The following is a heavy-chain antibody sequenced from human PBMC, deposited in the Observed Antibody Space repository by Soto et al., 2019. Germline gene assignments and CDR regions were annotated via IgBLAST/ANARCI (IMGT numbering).Heavy chain of an antibody. CDR2: AYYSGST. D-gene: IGHD3-10*01. CDR3: AREPVI. J-gene: IGHJ4*02. Sequence: PSETLSLTCTISDGSISSYDWSWIRQHPGKALEWIGYAYYSGSTNYSPSLKSRVSISVATSKNQFSLTLSSVTAADTAVNYCAREPVIWGQGTLVTVSS. CDR1: DGSISSYD. V-gene: IGHV4-59*12.